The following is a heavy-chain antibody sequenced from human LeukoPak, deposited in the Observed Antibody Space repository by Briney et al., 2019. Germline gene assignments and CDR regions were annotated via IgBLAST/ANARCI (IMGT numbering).Heavy chain of an antibody. Sequence: PSETLSLTCTVSGGSINSYHLSWIRQPPGKGLEWIGYIYYSGSTNYNPSLKSRLTISVATSKNQFSLKLSSVTAADTAVYYCARHIYSSWDRAFDIWGQGTMVTVSS. V-gene: IGHV4-59*08. CDR2: IYYSGST. CDR1: GGSINSYH. J-gene: IGHJ3*02. D-gene: IGHD6-13*01. CDR3: ARHIYSSWDRAFDI.